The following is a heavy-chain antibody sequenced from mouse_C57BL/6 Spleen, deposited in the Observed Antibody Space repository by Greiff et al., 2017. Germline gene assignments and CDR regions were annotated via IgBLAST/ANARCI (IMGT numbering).Heavy chain of an antibody. CDR3: TRVGGYDGYFDV. J-gene: IGHJ1*03. CDR1: GYTFTDYE. V-gene: IGHV1-15*01. Sequence: VKLQQSGAELVRPGASVTLSCKASGYTFTDYEMHWVKQTPVHGLEWIGAIDPETGGTAYNQKFKGKAILTADKSSSTAYMELRSLTSADSAVYYCTRVGGYDGYFDVWGTGTTVTVSS. D-gene: IGHD2-2*01. CDR2: IDPETGGT.